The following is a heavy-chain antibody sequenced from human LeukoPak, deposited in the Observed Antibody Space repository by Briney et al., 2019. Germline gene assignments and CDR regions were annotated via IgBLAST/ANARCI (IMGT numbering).Heavy chain of an antibody. CDR3: ARDYCDITGHYHFDY. D-gene: IGHD2/OR15-2a*01. CDR2: TYYRSKWGN. J-gene: IGHJ4*02. Sequence: SQTHSLTCAISGDSVSSNTAAWNWIRLSPSRGLEWLGRTYYRSKWGNDYAVSVQSRIKINPDTSKNQFSLQLNSVIPDDTAVYYCARDYCDITGHYHFDYWGQGTLVTVST. CDR1: GDSVSSNTAA. V-gene: IGHV6-1*01.